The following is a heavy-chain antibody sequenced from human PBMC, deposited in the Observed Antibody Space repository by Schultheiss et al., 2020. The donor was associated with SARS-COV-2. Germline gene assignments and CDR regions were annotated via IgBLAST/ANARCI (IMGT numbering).Heavy chain of an antibody. CDR3: AREPGIAVAGAYYYYGMDV. V-gene: IGHV1-18*01. Sequence: ASVKVSCKASGYTFTSYAISWVRQAPGQGLEWMGWINPNSGGTNYAQKFQGRVTMTTDTSTSTAYMELRSLRSDDTAVYYCAREPGIAVAGAYYYYGMDVWGQGTTVTVSS. CDR1: GYTFTSYA. J-gene: IGHJ6*02. D-gene: IGHD6-19*01. CDR2: INPNSGGT.